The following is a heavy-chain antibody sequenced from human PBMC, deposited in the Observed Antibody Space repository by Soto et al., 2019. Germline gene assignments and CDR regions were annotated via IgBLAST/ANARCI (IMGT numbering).Heavy chain of an antibody. V-gene: IGHV4-4*02. CDR3: ARVFVGGTTGTTTLDYYGMDV. CDR2: IYHSGST. Sequence: SETLSLTCAVSGGSISSSNWWSWVRQPPGKGLEWIGEIYHSGSTNYNPSLKSRVTISVDKSKNQFSLKLSSVTAADTAVYYCARVFVGGTTGTTTLDYYGMDVWGQGTTVTVSS. CDR1: GGSISSSNW. D-gene: IGHD1-1*01. J-gene: IGHJ6*02.